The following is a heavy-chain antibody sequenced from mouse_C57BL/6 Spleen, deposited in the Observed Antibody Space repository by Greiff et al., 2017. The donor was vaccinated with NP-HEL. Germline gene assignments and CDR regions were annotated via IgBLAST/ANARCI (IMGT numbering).Heavy chain of an antibody. Sequence: QVQLQQSGAELVRPGASVTLSCKASGYTFTDYEMHWVKQTPGHGLEWIGAIDPETGGTAYNQKFKGKAILTADKSSSTAYMELRSLTSEDSAVYYCTRMDSITTVVDYWGQGTTLTVSS. CDR3: TRMDSITTVVDY. V-gene: IGHV1-15*01. CDR1: GYTFTDYE. J-gene: IGHJ2*01. D-gene: IGHD1-1*01. CDR2: IDPETGGT.